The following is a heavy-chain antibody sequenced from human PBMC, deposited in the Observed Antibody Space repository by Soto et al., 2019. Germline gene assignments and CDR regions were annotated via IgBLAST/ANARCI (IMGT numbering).Heavy chain of an antibody. Sequence: SETLSLTCAVSGYSISSSNWWGWIRQPPGKGLEWIGYIYYSGSTYYNPSLKSRVTISVDKSKNQFSLKLSSVTAADTAVYYCARDLRAAAGTEAGVYYYGMDVWGQGTTVTVSS. CDR2: IYYSGST. J-gene: IGHJ6*02. CDR3: ARDLRAAAGTEAGVYYYGMDV. V-gene: IGHV4-28*03. CDR1: GYSISSSNW. D-gene: IGHD6-13*01.